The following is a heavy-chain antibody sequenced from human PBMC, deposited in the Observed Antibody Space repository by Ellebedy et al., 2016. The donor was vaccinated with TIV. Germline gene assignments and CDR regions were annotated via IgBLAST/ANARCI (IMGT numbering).Heavy chain of an antibody. CDR2: ISSNGGST. CDR1: GFPFSSFA. Sequence: GGSLRLSCAASGFPFSSFAMHWVRQAPGKGLEYVSAISSNGGSTSYAHSVKGRFTISRDNSKSTLYLQMDSLRTDDTAVYYCGRENCDGDTCLVDFWGQGSLITVSS. D-gene: IGHD2-21*02. J-gene: IGHJ4*02. V-gene: IGHV3-64*01. CDR3: GRENCDGDTCLVDF.